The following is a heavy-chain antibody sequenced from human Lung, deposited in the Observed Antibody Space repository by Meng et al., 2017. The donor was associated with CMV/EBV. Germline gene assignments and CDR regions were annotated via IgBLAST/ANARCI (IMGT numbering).Heavy chain of an antibody. Sequence: LXCTVSGGSTNSYYWTWIRQAPGKGLEWIGYVFYTGTTKYNPSLKSRVTMSLDTSKSHFSLKLTSVTAADTAVYYCARGRAQIGWFDPWRQGTLVTVSS. D-gene: IGHD3-16*01. CDR2: VFYTGTT. CDR3: ARGRAQIGWFDP. V-gene: IGHV4-59*01. J-gene: IGHJ5*02. CDR1: GGSTNSYY.